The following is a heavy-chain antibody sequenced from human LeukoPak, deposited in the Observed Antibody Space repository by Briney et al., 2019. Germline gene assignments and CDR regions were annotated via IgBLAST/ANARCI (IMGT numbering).Heavy chain of an antibody. CDR1: GFTFSSYS. J-gene: IGHJ5*02. CDR3: ARAAGSGGSCYMP. Sequence: PGGSLRLSCAASGFTFSSYSTNWVRQAPGKGLEWVSSISSSSSYIYYADSVKGRFTISRDNAKNPLYLQMNSLRAEDTAVYYCARAAGSGGSCYMPWGQGTLVTVSS. V-gene: IGHV3-21*01. D-gene: IGHD2-15*01. CDR2: ISSSSSYI.